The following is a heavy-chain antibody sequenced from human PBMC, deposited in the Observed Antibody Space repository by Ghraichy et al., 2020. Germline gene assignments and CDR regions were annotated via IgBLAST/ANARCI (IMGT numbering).Heavy chain of an antibody. CDR3: ARGVSRRDNWFDP. Sequence: SETLSLTRTVSGGSISSYYWSWIRQPPGKGLEWIGYIYYSGSTNYNPSLKSRVTISVDTSKNQFSLKLSSVTAADTAVYYCARGVSRRDNWFDPWGQGTLVTVSS. CDR1: GGSISSYY. J-gene: IGHJ5*02. CDR2: IYYSGST. V-gene: IGHV4-59*08.